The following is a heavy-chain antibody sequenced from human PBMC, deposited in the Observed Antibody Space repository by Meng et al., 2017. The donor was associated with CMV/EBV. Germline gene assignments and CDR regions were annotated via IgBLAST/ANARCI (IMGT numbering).Heavy chain of an antibody. V-gene: IGHV5-51*01. CDR2: IYPGDSDT. Sequence: GESLKISCAASGFTVSSNYMSWVRQAPGKGLEWMGIIYPGDSDTRYSPSFQGQVTISADKSISTAYLQWSSLKASDTAMYYCARYYCSSCHFDYWGQGTLVTVSS. J-gene: IGHJ4*02. CDR3: ARYYCSSCHFDY. D-gene: IGHD2-2*01. CDR1: GFTVSSNY.